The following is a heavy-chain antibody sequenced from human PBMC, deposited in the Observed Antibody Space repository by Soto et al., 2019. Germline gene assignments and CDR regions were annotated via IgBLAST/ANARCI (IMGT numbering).Heavy chain of an antibody. D-gene: IGHD3-22*01. CDR3: ARDCGWGHYYDSSGYYPFDY. J-gene: IGHJ4*02. CDR2: IKQDGSEK. Sequence: GGSLRLSCAASGFTFSSYWMSWVRQAPGKGLEWVANIKQDGSEKYYVDSVKGRFTISRDNAKNSLYLQMNSLRAEDTAVYYCARDCGWGHYYDSSGYYPFDYWGQGTLVTVSS. V-gene: IGHV3-7*01. CDR1: GFTFSSYW.